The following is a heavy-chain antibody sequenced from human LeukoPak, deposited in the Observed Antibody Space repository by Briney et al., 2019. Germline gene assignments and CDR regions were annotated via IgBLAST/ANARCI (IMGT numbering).Heavy chain of an antibody. CDR3: ALWSYYYYGLDV. D-gene: IGHD5-18*01. V-gene: IGHV3-72*01. CDR2: SRNKAKSHTT. Sequence: PGGSLRLSCAASGFTFSDRDMDWVRQAPGKGLEWVGCSRNKAKSHTTEYAASVKGRFTISRDNSNNSVWLQMNSLKTEDTAVYYCALWSYYYYGLDVWGQGTTVTVSS. J-gene: IGHJ6*02. CDR1: GFTFSDRD.